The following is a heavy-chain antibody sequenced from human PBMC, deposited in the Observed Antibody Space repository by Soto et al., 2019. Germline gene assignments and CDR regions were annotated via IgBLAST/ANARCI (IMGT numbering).Heavy chain of an antibody. J-gene: IGHJ4*02. CDR1: GFTFSSFA. Sequence: PGGSLRLSCAASGFTFSSFAMSWVRQAPGKGLEWVSGISNSGGSVYYADSVKGRFTISRDNSKNTLYLQMNSLRAEDTAVYYCAKRVFASIDYWGQGTLVTVSS. CDR3: AKRVFASIDY. CDR2: ISNSGGSV. V-gene: IGHV3-23*01.